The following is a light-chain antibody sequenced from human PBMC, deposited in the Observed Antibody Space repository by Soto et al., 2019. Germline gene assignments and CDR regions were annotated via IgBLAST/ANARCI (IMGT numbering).Light chain of an antibody. J-gene: IGKJ1*01. CDR1: QSLLHSNGYNY. V-gene: IGKV2-28*01. CDR3: MQARQTPWT. Sequence: DIVMTQSPLSLPVTPGEPASISCRSSQSLLHSNGYNYLDWYLQKPGQSPQLLIYLGSDRASGVPDRVSCSGSGTDFTLKISRVEAEDVGVYYCMQARQTPWTFGQGTKVEIK. CDR2: LGS.